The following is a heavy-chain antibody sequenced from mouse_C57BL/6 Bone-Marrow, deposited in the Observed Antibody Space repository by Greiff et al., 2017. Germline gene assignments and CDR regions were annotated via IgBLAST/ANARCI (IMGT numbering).Heavy chain of an antibody. J-gene: IGHJ4*01. CDR1: GFTFSDYG. Sequence: EVQLVESGGGLVQPGGSLKLSCAASGFTFSDYGMAWVRQAPRKGPEWVAFISNLAYSIYYADTVTGRFTISRENAKNTLYLEMSSLRSEDTAMYYCARQRGPHYYAMDYWGQGTSVTASS. V-gene: IGHV5-15*01. CDR2: ISNLAYSI. CDR3: ARQRGPHYYAMDY.